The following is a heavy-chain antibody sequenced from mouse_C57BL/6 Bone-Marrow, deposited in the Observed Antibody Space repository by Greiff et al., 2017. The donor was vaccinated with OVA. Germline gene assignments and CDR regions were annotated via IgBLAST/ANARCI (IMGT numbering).Heavy chain of an antibody. D-gene: IGHD3-2*02. CDR3: ARGLGGYDY. Sequence: QVQLQQSDAELVKPGASVKISCKVSGYTFTDHSIPWMQQRPDQGLEWIGYIYPRVGSTKYNEKFKGKATLTADKSSSTAYMQLNSLTSEDSSVDICARGLGGYDYWGQGTTLTVSS. J-gene: IGHJ2*01. CDR1: GYTFTDHS. V-gene: IGHV1-78*01. CDR2: IYPRVGST.